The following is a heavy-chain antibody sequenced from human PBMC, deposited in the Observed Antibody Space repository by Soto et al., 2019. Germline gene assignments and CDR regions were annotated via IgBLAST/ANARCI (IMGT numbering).Heavy chain of an antibody. CDR3: ARELPSVATGYYYGMDV. J-gene: IGHJ6*02. CDR2: IIPIFGTA. V-gene: IGHV1-69*13. Sequence: ASVKVSCKASGGTFSSYAISWVRQAPGQGLEWMGGIIPIFGTANYAQKFQGRVTITADESTSTAYMELSSLRSEDTAVYYCARELPSVATGYYYGMDVWGQGTTVTVSS. D-gene: IGHD5-12*01. CDR1: GGTFSSYA.